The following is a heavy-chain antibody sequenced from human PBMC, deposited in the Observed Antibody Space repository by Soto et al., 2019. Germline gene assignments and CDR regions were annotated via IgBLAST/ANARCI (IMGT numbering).Heavy chain of an antibody. CDR1: GGSISSHS. Sequence: QVKLQEAGPRLVKPSETLSLTCSVSGGSISSHSWNWIRQPPGRGLEWIGHVYSSGSTNYNPSLESRVTISVDTPKNHFPLQLTSLTAADTAVYYCARRVQANSAVVQGHWLDPWGQGTLVTVSS. CDR3: ARRVQANSAVVQGHWLDP. J-gene: IGHJ5*02. V-gene: IGHV4-59*08. D-gene: IGHD5-18*01. CDR2: VYSSGST.